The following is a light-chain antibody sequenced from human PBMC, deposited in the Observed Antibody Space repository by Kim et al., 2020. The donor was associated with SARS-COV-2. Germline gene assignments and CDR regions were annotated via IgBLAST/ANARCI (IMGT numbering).Light chain of an antibody. J-gene: IGKJ1*01. Sequence: DIQLTQSPSSLSASVGDRVTITCRASQDISTWLAWYQQKPEKPPKSLIYAASSLQSGVPSRFSGSGSGTDFTLTISSLQPEDFAIYYCQQYNQYPLTFGQGTKVDIK. CDR2: AAS. CDR1: QDISTW. V-gene: IGKV1D-16*01. CDR3: QQYNQYPLT.